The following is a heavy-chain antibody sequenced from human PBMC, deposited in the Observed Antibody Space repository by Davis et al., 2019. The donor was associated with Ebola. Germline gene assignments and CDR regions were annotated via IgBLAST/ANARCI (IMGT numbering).Heavy chain of an antibody. J-gene: IGHJ6*04. CDR3: ARSGLSFGVVKYHYGMDA. CDR1: VITFSSYA. V-gene: IGHV3-23*01. CDR2: IRGSGGNT. D-gene: IGHD3-3*01. Sequence: SLKISCAYSVITFSSYAMTWVPQAPGKGLEWVSAIRGSGGNTYYADSAKGRFTISRDNSKKTMYLQMNSLRGEDTAVYYCARSGLSFGVVKYHYGMDAWGKGTTVTVSS.